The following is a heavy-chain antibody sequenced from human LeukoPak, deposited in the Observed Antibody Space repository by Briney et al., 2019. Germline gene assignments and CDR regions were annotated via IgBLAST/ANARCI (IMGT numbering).Heavy chain of an antibody. V-gene: IGHV3-11*01. CDR2: ISSGGDIM. J-gene: IGHJ1*01. Sequence: GGSLRLSCAASGLRFSDYYVSWIRQAPGKGLQWVSYISSGGDIMHYADSVKGRFTSSRDNAKNSGYLEMNSLGAEDTAVYCCATNLIGAGEYFQQWGQGTLVTVSS. CDR1: GLRFSDYY. D-gene: IGHD2/OR15-2a*01. CDR3: ATNLIGAGEYFQQ.